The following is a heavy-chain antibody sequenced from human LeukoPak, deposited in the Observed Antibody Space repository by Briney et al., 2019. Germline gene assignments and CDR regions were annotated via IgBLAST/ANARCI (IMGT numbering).Heavy chain of an antibody. CDR2: INPSGGST. D-gene: IGHD3-22*01. J-gene: IGHJ5*02. Sequence: ASVKVSCKASGYTFTSYYMHWVPQAPGQGLEWMGIINPSGGSTSYAQKFQGRVTMTRDTSTSTVYMELSSLRSEDTAVYYCARDCGYYDSSGYYSNWFDPWGQGTLVTVSS. CDR3: ARDCGYYDSSGYYSNWFDP. V-gene: IGHV1-46*01. CDR1: GYTFTSYY.